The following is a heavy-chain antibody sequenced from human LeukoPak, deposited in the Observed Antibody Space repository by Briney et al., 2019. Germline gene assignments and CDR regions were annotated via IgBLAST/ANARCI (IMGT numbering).Heavy chain of an antibody. V-gene: IGHV3-30*04. J-gene: IGHJ4*02. Sequence: GGSLRLSCAASGFTFSTYSIHWVRQAPGSGLEWVAVISYDGTTKYYAHSVKGRFTISRDNSKNTLYLQMSSLETEDTAVYYCARGKPGIAAAGTLSPLDYWGQGALVTVSS. D-gene: IGHD6-13*01. CDR1: GFTFSTYS. CDR3: ARGKPGIAAAGTLSPLDY. CDR2: ISYDGTTK.